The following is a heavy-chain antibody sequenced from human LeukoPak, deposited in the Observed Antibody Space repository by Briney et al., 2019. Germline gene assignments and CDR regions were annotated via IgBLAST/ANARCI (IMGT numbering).Heavy chain of an antibody. CDR2: ISAYNGNT. J-gene: IGHJ4*02. D-gene: IGHD5-18*01. CDR1: GYTFTGYY. V-gene: IGHV1-18*04. Sequence: ASVKVSCKASGYTFTGYYMHWVRQAPGQGLEWMGWISAYNGNTNYAQRLQGRVTMTTDTSTSTAYMELRSLRSDDTAVYYCARDERGYSYGLFDYWGQGTLVTVSS. CDR3: ARDERGYSYGLFDY.